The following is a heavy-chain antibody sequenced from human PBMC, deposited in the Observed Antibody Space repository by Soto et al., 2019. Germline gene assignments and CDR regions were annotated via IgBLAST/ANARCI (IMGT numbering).Heavy chain of an antibody. D-gene: IGHD4-17*01. Sequence: WGSLRLSCAASGFTFGSYAMSWVRQAPGKGLEWVSAISGSSGNTYFADSVKGRFTISRDNSKNTLYLQINSLRAEDTAVYYCAKGRLAATVTTFDYWGQGTLVTVSS. CDR3: AKGRLAATVTTFDY. CDR1: GFTFGSYA. CDR2: ISGSSGNT. V-gene: IGHV3-23*01. J-gene: IGHJ4*02.